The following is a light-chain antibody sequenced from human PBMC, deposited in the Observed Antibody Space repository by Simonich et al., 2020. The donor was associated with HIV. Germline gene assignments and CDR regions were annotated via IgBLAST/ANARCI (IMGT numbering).Light chain of an antibody. J-gene: IGKJ4*01. CDR2: GAS. CDR3: QQLNSYPT. CDR1: QSVSSN. V-gene: IGKV3-15*01. Sequence: EIVMTQSPATLSVSPGERATLSCRASQSVSSNLAWYQQKPGQAPRLLSYGASTRATGIPSRFSGSGSGTEFTLTISSLQPEDFATYYCQQLNSYPTFGGGTKVEIK.